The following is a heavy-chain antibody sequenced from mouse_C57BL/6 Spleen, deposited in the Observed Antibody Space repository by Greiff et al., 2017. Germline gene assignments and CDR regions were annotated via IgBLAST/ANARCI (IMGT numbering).Heavy chain of an antibody. CDR2: ISDGGSYT. Sequence: DVKLQESGGGLVKPGGSLKLSCAASGFTFSSYAMSWVRQTPEKRLEWVATISDGGSYTYYPDNVKGRFTISRDNAKNNRYLQMSHLKSEDTAMYYWARDLQTGYARDYWGQGTSVTVAS. D-gene: IGHD4-1*01. CDR3: ARDLQTGYARDY. V-gene: IGHV5-4*01. J-gene: IGHJ4*01. CDR1: GFTFSSYA.